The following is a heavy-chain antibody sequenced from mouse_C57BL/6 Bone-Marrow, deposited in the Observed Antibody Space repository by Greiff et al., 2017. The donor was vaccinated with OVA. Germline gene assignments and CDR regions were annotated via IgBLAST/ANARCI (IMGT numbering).Heavy chain of an antibody. V-gene: IGHV1-78*01. CDR3: ARENYYGSSYVYWYFDV. J-gene: IGHJ1*03. D-gene: IGHD1-1*01. CDR2: IYPRDGST. CDR1: GYTFTDHT. Sequence: VVKPGASVKISCKVSGYTFTDHTIHWMKQRPEQGLEWIGYIYPRDGSTKYNEKFKGKATLTADKSSSTAYMQLNSLTSEDSAVYFCARENYYGSSYVYWYFDVWGTGTTVTVSS.